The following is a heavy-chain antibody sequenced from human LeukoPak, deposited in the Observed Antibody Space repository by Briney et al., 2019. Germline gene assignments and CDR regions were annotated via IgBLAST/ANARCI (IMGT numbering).Heavy chain of an antibody. Sequence: SETLPLTCTVSGGSISSGGYYWSWIRQPPGKGLEWIGYIYHSGSTYYNPSLKSRVTISVDRSKNQFSLKLSSVTAADTAVYYCAREDIVLMRAFDIWGQGTMVTVSS. CDR2: IYHSGST. CDR1: GGSISSGGYY. V-gene: IGHV4-30-2*01. D-gene: IGHD2-8*01. J-gene: IGHJ3*02. CDR3: AREDIVLMRAFDI.